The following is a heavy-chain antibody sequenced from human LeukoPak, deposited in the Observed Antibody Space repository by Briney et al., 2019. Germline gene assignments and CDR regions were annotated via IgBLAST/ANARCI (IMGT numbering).Heavy chain of an antibody. Sequence: GGSLRLSCAASGFTFDDYAMHWVRQAPGKGLEWVSGITWNSGSIAYADSVKGRFTISRDNAKNSLYLQMNSLRAEDTALYYCAKGLRITMVRDVHFDYWGQGTLVTVPS. CDR1: GFTFDDYA. CDR2: ITWNSGSI. CDR3: AKGLRITMVRDVHFDY. V-gene: IGHV3-9*01. D-gene: IGHD3-10*01. J-gene: IGHJ4*02.